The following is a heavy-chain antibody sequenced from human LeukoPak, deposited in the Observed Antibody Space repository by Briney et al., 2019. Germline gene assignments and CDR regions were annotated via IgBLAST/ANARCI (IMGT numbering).Heavy chain of an antibody. CDR1: GYTFTGYY. CDR3: ARSPSRGYSGYDLDY. D-gene: IGHD5-12*01. V-gene: IGHV1-2*02. Sequence: ASVTVSCKASGYTFTGYYMHWVRQAPGQGLEWMGWINPNSGGTNYAQKFQGRVTMTRDTSISTAYMELSRLRSDDTAVYYCARSPSRGYSGYDLDYWGQGTLVTVSS. CDR2: INPNSGGT. J-gene: IGHJ4*02.